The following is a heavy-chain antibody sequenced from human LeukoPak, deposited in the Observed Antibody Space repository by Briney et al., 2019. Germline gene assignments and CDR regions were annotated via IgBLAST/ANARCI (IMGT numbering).Heavy chain of an antibody. J-gene: IGHJ5*02. CDR3: ARQLGCSNWFDP. CDR2: IYTSGST. D-gene: IGHD3-10*02. CDR1: GGSLSSYY. V-gene: IGHV4-4*09. Sequence: SETLSVTCTVSGGSLSSYYWSWIRPPAGRGLAWIGYIYTSGSTNYNPPLKSRVTIHVDTSKNQLSLKLASVTAAATAVYYCARQLGCSNWFDPWGQGTLVTVSS.